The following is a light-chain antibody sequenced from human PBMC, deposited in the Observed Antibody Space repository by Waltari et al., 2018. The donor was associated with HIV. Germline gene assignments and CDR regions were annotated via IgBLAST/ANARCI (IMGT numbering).Light chain of an antibody. Sequence: EIVLTQSPGTIFLSPGERVTLSCRASQTVRTNYVAWLQQKPGQPPRLLIYATSIRATDIPERFSGGGSGTDFTLTITRLEPEDFAVYYCHQYGTSPPITFGQGTRLEIK. CDR1: QTVRTNY. V-gene: IGKV3-20*01. CDR3: HQYGTSPPIT. J-gene: IGKJ5*01. CDR2: ATS.